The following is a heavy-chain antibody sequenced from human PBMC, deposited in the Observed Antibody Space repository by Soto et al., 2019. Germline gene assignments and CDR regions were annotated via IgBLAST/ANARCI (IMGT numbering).Heavy chain of an antibody. D-gene: IGHD2-15*01. CDR3: TRGAGGFDY. V-gene: IGHV3-13*01. CDR2: IGKGGNT. CDR1: GFTFSSYD. Sequence: EVQLVESGGDLVQPGGSLRLSCAASGFTFSSYDLHWVRQPTGKGLEWVSGIGKGGNTYYAGSVKGRFTIYRENAKNSLNLQMHSLRAGDTAVYYCTRGAGGFDYWGQGTLVTVSS. J-gene: IGHJ4*02.